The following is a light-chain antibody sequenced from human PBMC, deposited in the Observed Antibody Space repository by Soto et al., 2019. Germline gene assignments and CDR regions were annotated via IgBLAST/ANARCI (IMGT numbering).Light chain of an antibody. Sequence: EIVMTQSPATLSVSPGERATLSCRASQSVSSNLAWYQQKPGQAPRLLIYGASTRATGIPARFSGSRSGTEFTLTISSLQSEDFAVYHCQQYNNWPPTFGQGTRLEIK. CDR1: QSVSSN. V-gene: IGKV3-15*01. CDR3: QQYNNWPPT. J-gene: IGKJ5*01. CDR2: GAS.